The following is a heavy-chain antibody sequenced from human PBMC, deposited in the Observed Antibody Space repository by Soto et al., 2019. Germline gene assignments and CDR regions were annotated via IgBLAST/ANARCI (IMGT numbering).Heavy chain of an antibody. CDR1: GGSISSYY. Sequence: SSETLSLTCTVAGGSISSYYWSWIRQPPGKGLEWIGYIYYSGSTNYNPSLKSRVTISVDTSKNQFSLKLSSVTAADTAVYYCARSDGSGSYYLDWFDPWGQGTLVTVSS. V-gene: IGHV4-59*01. CDR3: ARSDGSGSYYLDWFDP. J-gene: IGHJ5*02. CDR2: IYYSGST. D-gene: IGHD3-10*01.